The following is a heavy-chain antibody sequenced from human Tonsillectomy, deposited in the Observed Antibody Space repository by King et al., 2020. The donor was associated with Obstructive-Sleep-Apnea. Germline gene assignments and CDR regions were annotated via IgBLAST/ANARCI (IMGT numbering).Heavy chain of an antibody. CDR2: ISAYNGNT. CDR3: ARDSNYYDSSGSSY. Sequence: VQLVESGAEVKKPGASVKVSCKASGYTFTSYGISWVRQAPGQGLEWMVRISAYNGNTKHAQKIQGRVTMTTDTSTSTAYMGLRSLRSDDTAVYYCARDSNYYDSSGSSYWGQGTLVTVSS. J-gene: IGHJ4*02. CDR1: GYTFTSYG. D-gene: IGHD3-22*01. V-gene: IGHV1-18*04.